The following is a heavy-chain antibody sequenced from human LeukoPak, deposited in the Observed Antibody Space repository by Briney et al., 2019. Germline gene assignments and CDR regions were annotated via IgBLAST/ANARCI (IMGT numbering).Heavy chain of an antibody. J-gene: IGHJ4*02. CDR2: INPKSGDS. Sequence: ASVKVSCKASGYTFIGYYLHWVRQAPGQGLEWIGWINPKSGDSNHAQKFQDRVTMTGDTSISTAYMELSSLRSNDTAVYYCARRDTATFDYWGQGTLVTVSS. CDR1: GYTFIGYY. CDR3: ARRDTATFDY. D-gene: IGHD5-18*01. V-gene: IGHV1-2*02.